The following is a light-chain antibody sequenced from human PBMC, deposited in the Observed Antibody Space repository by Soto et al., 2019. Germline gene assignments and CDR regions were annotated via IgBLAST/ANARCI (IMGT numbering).Light chain of an antibody. V-gene: IGKV3-20*01. Sequence: EMVLTQSPGTLSLSPGERATLSCRASQSVSSSYLAWYQQNPGQAPRLLIYGASSRATGIPDRFSGIGSVTDFTLTISRLEPEDFAVYYCQQYGSSSYPFGQGTKLDTK. CDR1: QSVSSSY. J-gene: IGKJ2*01. CDR3: QQYGSSSYP. CDR2: GAS.